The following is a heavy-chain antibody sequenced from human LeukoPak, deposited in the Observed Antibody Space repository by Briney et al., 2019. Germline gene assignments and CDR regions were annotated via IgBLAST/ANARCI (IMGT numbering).Heavy chain of an antibody. CDR2: INPNGGGT. J-gene: IGHJ6*02. CDR1: GYTFTNYG. V-gene: IGHV1-2*02. D-gene: IGHD3-9*01. Sequence: ASVKVSCKASGYTFTNYGIGWVRQAPGQGLEWMGWINPNGGGTNYAQKFQGRVTMTRDTSISTAYMELSRLRSDDTAVYYCARLGLDILTGYAYYGMDVWGQGTTVTVSS. CDR3: ARLGLDILTGYAYYGMDV.